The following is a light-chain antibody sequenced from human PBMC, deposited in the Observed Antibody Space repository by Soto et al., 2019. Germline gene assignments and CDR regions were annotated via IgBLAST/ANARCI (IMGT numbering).Light chain of an antibody. Sequence: DVVLTQTPLSSPVTLGQPASISCRSSQSLVYSDGNTYLSWLQQRPGQPPRLLIYQISNRFSGVPDRFSGSGAGTDFTLKISRVEAEAVGVYYCMQFAHFPRTFCQGTKLEI. J-gene: IGKJ1*01. CDR2: QIS. CDR1: QSLVYSDGNTY. V-gene: IGKV2-24*01. CDR3: MQFAHFPRT.